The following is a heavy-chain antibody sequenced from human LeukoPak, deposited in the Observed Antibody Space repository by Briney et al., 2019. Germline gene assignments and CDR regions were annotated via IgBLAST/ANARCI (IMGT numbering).Heavy chain of an antibody. CDR1: GYTFTAFY. V-gene: IGHV1-2*02. CDR2: INPNSGGT. Sequence: ASVKVSCKASGYTFTAFYIYWVGQAPGQGIEWMAWINPNSGGTNYTQKFQGRVTMTSDTSIATAYMELSRLKSDDTGVYYCARDIGDYDFWSGYGMEVWGQGTTVTVSS. D-gene: IGHD3-3*01. J-gene: IGHJ6*02. CDR3: ARDIGDYDFWSGYGMEV.